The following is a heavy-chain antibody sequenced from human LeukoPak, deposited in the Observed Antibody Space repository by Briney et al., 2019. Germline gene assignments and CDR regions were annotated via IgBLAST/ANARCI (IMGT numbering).Heavy chain of an antibody. CDR3: ARESTMVRGVTGIDY. D-gene: IGHD3-10*01. Sequence: GPVKVSCQASGYTFTGYYMHWVRQAPGQRHEWMGWINPNSGGTNYAQKFQGRVTMTRDTSIRTAYMELSRLRSDDTAVYYCARESTMVRGVTGIDYWGQGTLVTVSS. CDR2: INPNSGGT. J-gene: IGHJ4*02. CDR1: GYTFTGYY. V-gene: IGHV1-2*02.